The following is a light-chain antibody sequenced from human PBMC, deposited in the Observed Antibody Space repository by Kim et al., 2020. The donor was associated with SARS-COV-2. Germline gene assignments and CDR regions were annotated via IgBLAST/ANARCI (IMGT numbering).Light chain of an antibody. J-gene: IGLJ3*02. V-gene: IGLV1-51*01. Sequence: QSVLTQPPSVSAAPGQKVTISCSGSSANIEKNYVYWYQQFPGTTPKLLIEDNNVRPSDISDRFSASKSGTSATLDITGLQTGDEADYYCGTWDNLSAVWVFGGGTQLTVL. CDR1: SANIEKNY. CDR2: DNN. CDR3: GTWDNLSAVWV.